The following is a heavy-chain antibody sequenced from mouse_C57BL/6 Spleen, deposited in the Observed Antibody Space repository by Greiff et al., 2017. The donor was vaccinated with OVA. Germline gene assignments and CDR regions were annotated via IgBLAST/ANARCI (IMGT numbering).Heavy chain of an antibody. CDR2: IWSGGSS. D-gene: IGHD2-1*01. J-gene: IGHJ2*01. V-gene: IGHV2-2*01. CDR1: GFSLTSYG. Sequence: VKLMESGPGLVQPSQSLSITCTVSGFSLTSYGVHWVRQSPGKGLEWLGVIWSGGSSDYNAAFISRLSISKDNSKSQVFFKMNSLQADDTAIYYCARNDYGNYGYFDYWGQGTTLTVSS. CDR3: ARNDYGNYGYFDY.